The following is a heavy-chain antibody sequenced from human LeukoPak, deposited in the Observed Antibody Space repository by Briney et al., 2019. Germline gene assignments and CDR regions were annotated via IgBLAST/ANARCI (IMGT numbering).Heavy chain of an antibody. J-gene: IGHJ4*02. V-gene: IGHV1-69*13. CDR1: GGTFSSYA. D-gene: IGHD3-10*01. Sequence: SVKVSCKASGGTFSSYAISWVRQAPGQGLEWMGGIIPIFGTANYAQKFQGRVTITADESTSTAYMELSSLRSEDTAVYYCARPYYYGSGSYYPPDYWGQGTLVTVSS. CDR2: IIPIFGTA. CDR3: ARPYYYGSGSYYPPDY.